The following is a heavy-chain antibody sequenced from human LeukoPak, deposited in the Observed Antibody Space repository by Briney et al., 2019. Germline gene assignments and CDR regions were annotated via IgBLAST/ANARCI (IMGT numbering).Heavy chain of an antibody. CDR1: GFTFSSYW. CDR2: IKQDGSEK. J-gene: IGHJ4*02. Sequence: GGSLRLSCAASGFTFSSYWTSWVRQAPGKGLEWVANIKQDGSEKYYVDSVKGRFTISRDNAKNSLYLQMNSLRAEDTAVYYCAGGYYPLDYWGQGTLVTVSS. CDR3: AGGYYPLDY. D-gene: IGHD3-22*01. V-gene: IGHV3-7*01.